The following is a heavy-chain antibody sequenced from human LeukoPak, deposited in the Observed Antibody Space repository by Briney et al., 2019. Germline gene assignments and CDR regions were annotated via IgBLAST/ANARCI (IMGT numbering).Heavy chain of an antibody. V-gene: IGHV3-74*01. CDR2: ISPDGRET. Sequence: GGSLRLSCAASGFTFTNHWMHWVRQAPGKGLVWVSRISPDGRETNHADSAQGRFTISRDNAKNTLYLQMNSLGAEDTAVYYWGRDDVVGSGIGDYWGEGALVTVSS. CDR3: GRDDVVGSGIGDY. CDR1: GFTFTNHW. J-gene: IGHJ4*02. D-gene: IGHD3-10*01.